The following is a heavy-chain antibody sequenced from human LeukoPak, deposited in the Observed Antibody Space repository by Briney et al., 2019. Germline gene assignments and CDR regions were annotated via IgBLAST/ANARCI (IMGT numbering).Heavy chain of an antibody. J-gene: IGHJ4*02. V-gene: IGHV3-23*01. CDR1: GFTFSSYA. CDR3: AKEHRGSGWYQWGYFDY. CDR2: ISGSGGST. D-gene: IGHD6-19*01. Sequence: GGSLRLSCAASGFTFSSYAMSWVRQAPGKGLEWVSAISGSGGSTYYADSVKGRFTISRDNSKNTLYLQMNSLRAEDTAVHYCAKEHRGSGWYQWGYFDYWGQGTLVTVSS.